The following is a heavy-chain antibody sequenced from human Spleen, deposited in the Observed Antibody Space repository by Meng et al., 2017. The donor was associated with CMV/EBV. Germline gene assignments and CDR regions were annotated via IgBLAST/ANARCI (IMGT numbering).Heavy chain of an antibody. J-gene: IGHJ4*02. Sequence: KVSCKGSGYSFTSYWIGWVRQMPGKGLEWMGIIYPGDSDTRYSPSFQGQVTISADKSISTAYLQWSSLKASDTAMYYCARQILDSSSWTTRYFDYWGQGTLVTVSS. CDR3: ARQILDSSSWTTRYFDY. CDR1: GYSFTSYW. D-gene: IGHD6-13*01. CDR2: IYPGDSDT. V-gene: IGHV5-51*01.